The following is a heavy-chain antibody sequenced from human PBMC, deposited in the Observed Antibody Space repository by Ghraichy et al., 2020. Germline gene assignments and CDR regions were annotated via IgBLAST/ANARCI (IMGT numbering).Heavy chain of an antibody. J-gene: IGHJ6*02. Sequence: GESLNISCAASGFTFSSYGMHWVRQAPGKGLEWVAVIWYDGSNKYYADSVKGRFTISRDNSKNTLYLQMNSLRAEDTAVYYCARDSYDYVWGSYRYWVGNYYYGMDVWGQGTTVTVSS. V-gene: IGHV3-33*01. CDR2: IWYDGSNK. CDR1: GFTFSSYG. D-gene: IGHD3-16*02. CDR3: ARDSYDYVWGSYRYWVGNYYYGMDV.